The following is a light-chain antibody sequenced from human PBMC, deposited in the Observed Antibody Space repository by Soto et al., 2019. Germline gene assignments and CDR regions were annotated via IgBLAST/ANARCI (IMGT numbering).Light chain of an antibody. V-gene: IGKV1-39*01. J-gene: IGKJ2*01. CDR1: QTITTY. Sequence: IQLTQSPTSLSAAVGDGVTITCRASQTITTYLNWYQQKPGEAPKLLIYSASVLQSGVPSRFSGSGSETYFTLTINSLQPEDVAAYYCQQRYTAPMYTFGQGTKVDIK. CDR2: SAS. CDR3: QQRYTAPMYT.